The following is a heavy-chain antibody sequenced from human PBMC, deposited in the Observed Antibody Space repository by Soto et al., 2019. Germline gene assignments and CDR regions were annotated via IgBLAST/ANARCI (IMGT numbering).Heavy chain of an antibody. CDR1: GGTFSSYA. Sequence: WASVKVSCKASGGTFSSYAISWVRQAPGQGLEWMGGIIPIFGTANYAQKFQGRVTITADKSTSTAYMELSSLRSEDTAVYYCARVMVRGVIIDYYYYGMDVWGQGTTVTVSS. V-gene: IGHV1-69*06. J-gene: IGHJ6*02. CDR2: IIPIFGTA. CDR3: ARVMVRGVIIDYYYYGMDV. D-gene: IGHD3-10*01.